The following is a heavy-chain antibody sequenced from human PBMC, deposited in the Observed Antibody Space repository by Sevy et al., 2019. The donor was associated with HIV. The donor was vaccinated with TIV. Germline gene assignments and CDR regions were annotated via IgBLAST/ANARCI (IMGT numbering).Heavy chain of an antibody. CDR1: GFTFSDYY. CDR3: ASRRNILTGYSRQPDY. D-gene: IGHD3-9*01. Sequence: GGSLRLSCAASGFTFSDYYMSWIRQAPGKGLEWVSYISRSGSTIYYADSAKGRFTISRDNAKNSLYLKMNSLRAGDTAVYYLASRRNILTGYSRQPDYWGQGTLVTVSS. J-gene: IGHJ4*02. CDR2: ISRSGSTI. V-gene: IGHV3-11*04.